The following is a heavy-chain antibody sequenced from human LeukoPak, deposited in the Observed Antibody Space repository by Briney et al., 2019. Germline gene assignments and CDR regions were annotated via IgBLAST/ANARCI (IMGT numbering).Heavy chain of an antibody. CDR3: ARVAYGENFDY. V-gene: IGHV4-30-4*01. Sequence: SETLSLTCTVSGGSISSGDYYWSWIRQPPGKGLEWIGYIYYRGSTYYNPSLKSRVTISVDTSKNQFSLKLSSVTAADTAVYYCARVAYGENFDYWGQGTLVTVSS. D-gene: IGHD4-17*01. CDR2: IYYRGST. J-gene: IGHJ4*02. CDR1: GGSISSGDYY.